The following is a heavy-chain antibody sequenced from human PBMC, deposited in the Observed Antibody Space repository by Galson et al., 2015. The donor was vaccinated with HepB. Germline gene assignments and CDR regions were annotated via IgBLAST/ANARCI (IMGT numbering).Heavy chain of an antibody. CDR2: IVVGSGNT. CDR3: AAGVGATRIVLDY. D-gene: IGHD1-26*01. Sequence: SVKVSCKASGFTFTSSAVQWVRQARGQRLEWIGWIVVGSGNTNYAQKFQERVTITRDMSTSTAYMELSSLRSEDTAVYYCAAGVGATRIVLDYWGRGTLVTVSS. V-gene: IGHV1-58*01. CDR1: GFTFTSSA. J-gene: IGHJ4*02.